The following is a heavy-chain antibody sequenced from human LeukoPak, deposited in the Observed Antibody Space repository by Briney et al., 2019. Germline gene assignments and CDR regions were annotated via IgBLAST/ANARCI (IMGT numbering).Heavy chain of an antibody. CDR1: GGAISSADYY. V-gene: IGHV4-30-4*08. J-gene: IGHJ5*02. CDR2: IHYSGST. Sequence: ASETLSLTCTVSGGAISSADYYWSWIRQPPGKGPEWIGHIHYSGSTSYKPSLKSRLTISIDTSKNQFSLKLSSVTAADTAVYYCVRGPGSDRSGRRFDPWGQGALVTVSS. CDR3: VRGPGSDRSGRRFDP. D-gene: IGHD2-15*01.